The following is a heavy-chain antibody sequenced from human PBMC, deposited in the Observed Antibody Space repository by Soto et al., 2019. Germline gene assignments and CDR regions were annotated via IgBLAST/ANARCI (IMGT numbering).Heavy chain of an antibody. CDR3: ASGRYSSQNWFDP. J-gene: IGHJ5*02. V-gene: IGHV1-69*13. D-gene: IGHD6-13*01. CDR1: GGTFSSYA. CDR2: IIPIFGTA. Sequence: ASVKVSCKASGGTFSSYAISWVRQAPGQGLEWMGGIIPIFGTANYAQKFQGRVTITADESTSTAYMELSSLRSEYTAVYYCASGRYSSQNWFDPWGQGTLVTVSS.